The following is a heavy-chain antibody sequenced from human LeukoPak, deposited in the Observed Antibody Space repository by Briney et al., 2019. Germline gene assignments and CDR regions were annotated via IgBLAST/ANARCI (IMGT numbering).Heavy chain of an antibody. D-gene: IGHD2-15*01. CDR2: VYYGGST. V-gene: IGHV3-53*01. CDR3: ASPGYCSGSICYSGYFQH. CDR1: GFTVSTNY. Sequence: PGGSLRLSCAASGFTVSTNYMNWVRQAPGKGLEWVSVVYYGGSTCYADSVKGRFTISRDNSKNTLYLQMNSLRAEDTAVYYCASPGYCSGSICYSGYFQHWGQGTLVTVSS. J-gene: IGHJ1*01.